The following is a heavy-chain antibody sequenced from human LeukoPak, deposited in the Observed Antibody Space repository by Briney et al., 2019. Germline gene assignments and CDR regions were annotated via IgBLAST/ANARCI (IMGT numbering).Heavy chain of an antibody. CDR1: GASISSSSYY. Sequence: SETLSLTCTVSGASISSSSYYWGWIRQPPGKALEWIGSIYYSGSTHYNPSLKSRVTISVDTSKNQFSLKLSYVTAEDTAVYYCARGGSSWYDYFGYWGQGTLVTVSS. V-gene: IGHV4-39*01. D-gene: IGHD6-13*01. CDR3: ARGGSSWYDYFGY. CDR2: IYYSGST. J-gene: IGHJ4*02.